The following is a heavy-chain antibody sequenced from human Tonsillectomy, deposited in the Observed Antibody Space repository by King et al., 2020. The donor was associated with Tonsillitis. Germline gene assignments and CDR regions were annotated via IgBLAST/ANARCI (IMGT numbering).Heavy chain of an antibody. CDR2: ISSSGFTI. Sequence: VQLVESGGGLVQPGGSLRLSCAASGFTFSSYEMNWVRQAPGKGLEWVAYISSSGFTIYYADSVKGRCTFSRDNAKNSLYLQMNSLRAEDTAVYYCARVYNYYYYMDVWGKGTTVTVSS. CDR3: ARVYNYYYYMDV. CDR1: GFTFSSYE. J-gene: IGHJ6*03. V-gene: IGHV3-48*03.